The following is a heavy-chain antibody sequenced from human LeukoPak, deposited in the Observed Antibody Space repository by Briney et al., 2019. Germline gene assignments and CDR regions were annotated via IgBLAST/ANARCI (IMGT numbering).Heavy chain of an antibody. J-gene: IGHJ4*02. CDR3: ARAVGTDGYNLWVY. Sequence: PSETLSLTCAVYGGSFSGYYWSWIRQPPGKGLEWIGEINHSGSTNYNPSLKSRVTISVDTSKNQFSLKLSSVTAADTAVYYCARAVGTDGYNLWVYWGQGTLVTVSS. V-gene: IGHV4-34*01. CDR1: GGSFSGYY. D-gene: IGHD5-24*01. CDR2: INHSGST.